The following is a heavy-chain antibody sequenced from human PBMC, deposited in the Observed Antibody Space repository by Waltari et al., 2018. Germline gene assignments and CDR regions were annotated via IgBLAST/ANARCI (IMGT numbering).Heavy chain of an antibody. D-gene: IGHD5-18*01. CDR2: IIPIFGTA. Sequence: QVQLVQSGAEVKKPGSSVKVSCKASGGPVSSYAISWVRQAPGQGLELMGGIIPIFGTANYAQKFQGRVTITADESTSTAYMELSSLRSEDTAVYYCARSQRGYSYREDYFDYWGQGTLVTVSS. J-gene: IGHJ4*02. V-gene: IGHV1-69*01. CDR3: ARSQRGYSYREDYFDY. CDR1: GGPVSSYA.